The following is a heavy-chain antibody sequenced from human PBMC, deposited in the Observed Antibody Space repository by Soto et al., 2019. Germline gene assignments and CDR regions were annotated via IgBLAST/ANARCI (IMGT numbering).Heavy chain of an antibody. J-gene: IGHJ6*02. CDR3: ARGRITMVRGTTGGMDV. Sequence: QVQLQQWGAGLLKPSETLSLTCAVYVGSFSGYYWSWIRQPPGKGLEWIGEINHSGSTNYNPSLKSRVTISVDTSKNQFPLKLSSGTAADAAVYYCARGRITMVRGTTGGMDVWGQGTTVTVSS. CDR1: VGSFSGYY. D-gene: IGHD3-10*01. V-gene: IGHV4-34*01. CDR2: INHSGST.